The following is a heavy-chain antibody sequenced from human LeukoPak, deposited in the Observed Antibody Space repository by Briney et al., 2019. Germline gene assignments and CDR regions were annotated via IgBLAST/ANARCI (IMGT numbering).Heavy chain of an antibody. CDR3: AKRGVVVAATLVDP. V-gene: IGHV3-23*01. Sequence: GGSLRLSCAASGFTFSSYAMSWVRQAPGKGLEWVSVISGSGGSTYYADSVKGRFTISRDKSRNTVYLEMNSLRSEDTAVYYCAKRGVVVAATLVDPWGQGTLVTVSS. CDR2: ISGSGGST. J-gene: IGHJ5*02. D-gene: IGHD2-15*01. CDR1: GFTFSSYA.